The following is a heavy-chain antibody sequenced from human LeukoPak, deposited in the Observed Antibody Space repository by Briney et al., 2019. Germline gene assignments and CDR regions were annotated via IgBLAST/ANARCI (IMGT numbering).Heavy chain of an antibody. CDR2: INPNSGGT. J-gene: IGHJ3*02. CDR1: GYTFTGYY. CDR3: ARDLERLYPGGAFDI. Sequence: ASVKVSCKASGYTFTGYYMHWVRQAPGQGLEWMGWINPNSGGTNYAQKFRGRVTMTRDTSIRTAYMELSRLRSDDTAVYYCARDLERLYPGGAFDIWGQGTMVTVSS. D-gene: IGHD3-3*01. V-gene: IGHV1-2*02.